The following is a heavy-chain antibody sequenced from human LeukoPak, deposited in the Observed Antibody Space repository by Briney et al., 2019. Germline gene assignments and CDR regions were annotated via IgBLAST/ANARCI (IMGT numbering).Heavy chain of an antibody. V-gene: IGHV3-30-3*01. CDR1: GFTFSSYT. J-gene: IGHJ4*02. CDR2: ISYDGSNK. D-gene: IGHD3-22*01. CDR3: ARDYSPPHWYDSSGYFDG. Sequence: GGSLRLSCAASGFTFSSYTMHWVRQAPGKGLEWVAVISYDGSNKYYADSVKGRFTISRDNSKNTLYLQMNSLRAEDTALYYCARDYSPPHWYDSSGYFDGWGQGTLVTVSS.